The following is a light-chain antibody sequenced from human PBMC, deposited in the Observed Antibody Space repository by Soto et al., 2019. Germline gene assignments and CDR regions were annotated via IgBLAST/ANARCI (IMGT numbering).Light chain of an antibody. CDR3: QQYNGYPLT. Sequence: DIQMTQSPSTLSPSVGDRVTITCRASQSVASWLAWYQQKPGKDPNLLIYDASTLQSGVPSRFSGSGDGTEFSLTISSLHPDDFATYFCQQYNGYPLTFGGGTKVAIK. V-gene: IGKV1-5*01. CDR1: QSVASW. J-gene: IGKJ4*01. CDR2: DAS.